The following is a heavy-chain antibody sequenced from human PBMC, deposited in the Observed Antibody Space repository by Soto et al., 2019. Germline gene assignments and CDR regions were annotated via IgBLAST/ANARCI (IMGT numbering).Heavy chain of an antibody. V-gene: IGHV4-4*02. J-gene: IGHJ4*02. D-gene: IGHD2-2*01. CDR3: ARARATIAAAAIFAC. CDR2: VYRTGST. CDR1: GGSISTSNW. Sequence: QVQLQESGPGLVKPSGTLSLTCAVSGGSISTSNWWSWVRQPPGKGLEWIGEVYRTGSTTYNPSLESRLSISVDKSKDQFSLELTSVTAADTAVYYCARARATIAAAAIFACWGQGTLVTVSS.